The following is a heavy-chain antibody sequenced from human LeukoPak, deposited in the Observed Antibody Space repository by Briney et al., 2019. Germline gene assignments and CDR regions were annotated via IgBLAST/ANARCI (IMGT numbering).Heavy chain of an antibody. D-gene: IGHD2-15*01. Sequence: SVKVSCKASGGTFSSYAISWVRQAPGQGLEWMGGIIPIFGTANYAQKFQGRVTITADESTSTAYMELSSLRSEDTAVYYCAAYCSGGSCSEYFQHWGQGTLVTVSS. J-gene: IGHJ1*01. V-gene: IGHV1-69*13. CDR2: IIPIFGTA. CDR1: GGTFSSYA. CDR3: AAYCSGGSCSEYFQH.